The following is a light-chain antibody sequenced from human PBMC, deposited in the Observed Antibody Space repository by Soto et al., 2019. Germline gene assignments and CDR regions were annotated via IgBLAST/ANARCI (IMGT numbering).Light chain of an antibody. V-gene: IGKV3-15*01. CDR3: QQFNNWPRT. J-gene: IGKJ1*01. Sequence: EIVMTQSPATLSVSPGERATLSCRTSQSINNNLAWYQQKPGQAPRLLIYGASTRATGIPARFSGSGSGTEFALTISSLHSEDSAVYYCQQFNNWPRTFGQGTKV. CDR2: GAS. CDR1: QSINNN.